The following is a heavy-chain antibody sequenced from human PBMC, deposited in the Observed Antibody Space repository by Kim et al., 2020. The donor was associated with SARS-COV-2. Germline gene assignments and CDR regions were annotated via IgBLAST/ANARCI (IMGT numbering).Heavy chain of an antibody. D-gene: IGHD6-13*01. Sequence: NADSVKGRFTISGDNSKNTLYLQMNSLRAEDTAVYYCAKLYSSSWYYFDYWGQGTLVTVSS. V-gene: IGHV3-23*01. CDR3: AKLYSSSWYYFDY. J-gene: IGHJ4*02.